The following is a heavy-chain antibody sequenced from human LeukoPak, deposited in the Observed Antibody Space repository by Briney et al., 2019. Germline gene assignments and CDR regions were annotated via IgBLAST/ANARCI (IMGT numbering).Heavy chain of an antibody. J-gene: IGHJ3*02. CDR3: ARDPKGGFSYGWGAFDI. CDR1: GGTFSSYA. V-gene: IGHV1-69*01. Sequence: SVKVSCTASGGTFSSYAISWVRQAPGQGLEWMGGIIPIFGTANYAQKFQGRVTITADESTSTAYMELSSLRAEDTAVYFCARDPKGGFSYGWGAFDIWGQGTMVTVSS. CDR2: IIPIFGTA. D-gene: IGHD5-18*01.